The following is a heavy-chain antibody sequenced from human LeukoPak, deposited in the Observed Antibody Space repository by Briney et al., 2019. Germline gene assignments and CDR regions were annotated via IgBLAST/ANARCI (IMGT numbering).Heavy chain of an antibody. V-gene: IGHV3-48*03. CDR2: ISSSGSTI. CDR3: ARDTPFPKHAFDI. CDR1: GFTFSSYE. Sequence: GGSLRLSCAASGFTFSSYEMNWVRQAPGKGLEWVSYISSSGSTIYYADSVKGRFTISRDNAKNSLYLQMNSLRAEDTAVHYCARDTPFPKHAFDIWGQGTMVTVSS. J-gene: IGHJ3*02. D-gene: IGHD3-16*01.